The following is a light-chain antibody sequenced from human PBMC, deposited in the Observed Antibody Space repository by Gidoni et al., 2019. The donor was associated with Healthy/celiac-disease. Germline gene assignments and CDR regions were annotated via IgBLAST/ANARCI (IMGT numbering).Light chain of an antibody. J-gene: IGKJ3*01. Sequence: DIVMTQSPLSLPVTPGEPASISCRSSQSLLHSNGYNYLDWYLQKPGQSPQLLIYLGANRASGVPDRFSGSGSGTDFTLKISRVEAGDVGVYYCMQALQTRGFTFGPGTKVDIK. CDR1: QSLLHSNGYNY. CDR3: MQALQTRGFT. V-gene: IGKV2-28*01. CDR2: LGA.